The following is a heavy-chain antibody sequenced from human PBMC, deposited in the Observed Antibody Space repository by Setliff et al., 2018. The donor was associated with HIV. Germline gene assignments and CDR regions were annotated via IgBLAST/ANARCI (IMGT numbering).Heavy chain of an antibody. CDR1: GFTFSNAW. D-gene: IGHD2-21*01. CDR3: EACEGDCA. J-gene: IGHJ4*02. Sequence: GGSLRLSCAASGFTFSNAWMSWVRQAPGKGLEWVGRIKSKTDGGTTDYAAPVKGRLTISRDDSKSIAYLQMNSLRDEDTGVYYCEACEGDCAWGQGTLGTVSS. CDR2: IKSKTDGGTT. V-gene: IGHV3-15*05.